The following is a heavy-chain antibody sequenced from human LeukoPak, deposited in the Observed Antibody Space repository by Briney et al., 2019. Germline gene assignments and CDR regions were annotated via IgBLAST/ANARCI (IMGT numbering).Heavy chain of an antibody. Sequence: GASVKVSCKASGYTFIGYYMHWVRQAPGQGLEWLGWINPNSGGTNYAQRVQGRVNLIRETSINTAYMELSRLTSDDTALYYCARSGSRGRSYDDAFDIWGQGTMVTVSS. CDR1: GYTFIGYY. V-gene: IGHV1-2*02. CDR2: INPNSGGT. D-gene: IGHD3-16*01. CDR3: ARSGSRGRSYDDAFDI. J-gene: IGHJ3*02.